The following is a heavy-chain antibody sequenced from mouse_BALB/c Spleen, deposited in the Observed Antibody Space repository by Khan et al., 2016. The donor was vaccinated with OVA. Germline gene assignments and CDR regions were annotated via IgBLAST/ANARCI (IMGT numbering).Heavy chain of an antibody. CDR3: ARIPVPPYYFDY. CDR1: GYTFTSYT. V-gene: IGHV1-4*01. Sequence: QVQLQQSGAELARPGASVKMSCKASGYTFTSYTMHWVKQRPGQGLEWIGYINPSSGYTNYNQKFKDKATLTADKSSSTAHMQLSSLTSEDSAVYYCARIPVPPYYFDYWGQGTTLTVSS. CDR2: INPSSGYT. J-gene: IGHJ2*01.